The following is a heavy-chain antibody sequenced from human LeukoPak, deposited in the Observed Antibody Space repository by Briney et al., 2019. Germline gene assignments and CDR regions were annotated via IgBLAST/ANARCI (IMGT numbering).Heavy chain of an antibody. D-gene: IGHD3-10*01. CDR1: GGSINSY. J-gene: IGHJ5*02. CDR3: ARDSGTTGEVKFDP. V-gene: IGHV4-4*07. Sequence: SETLSLTCTVSGGSINSYWSWMRQPAGKGLGGIGRVSGRGSTTYNPTLTRRLSISIDTSKNQFSLKLMSVTAADTAVYYCARDSGTTGEVKFDPWGQGTLVTVSS. CDR2: VSGRGST.